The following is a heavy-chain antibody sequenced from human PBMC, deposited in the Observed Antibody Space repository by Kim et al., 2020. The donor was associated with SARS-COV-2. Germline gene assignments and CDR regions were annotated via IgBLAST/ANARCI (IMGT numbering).Heavy chain of an antibody. J-gene: IGHJ6*02. CDR3: ARDYDILTGWGLGYYYYGMDV. V-gene: IGHV3-74*01. D-gene: IGHD3-9*01. Sequence: GGSLRLSCAASGFTFSSYWMHLVRQAPGKGLVWVSRINSDGSSTGYADSAKRRFTISRDNAKNTLYLQMNSLRAEDTAVYYCARDYDILTGWGLGYYYYGMDVWGQGTTVTVSS. CDR1: GFTFSSYW. CDR2: INSDGSST.